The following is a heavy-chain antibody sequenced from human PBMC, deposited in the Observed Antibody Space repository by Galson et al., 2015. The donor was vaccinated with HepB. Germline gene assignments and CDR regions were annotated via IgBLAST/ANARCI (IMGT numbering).Heavy chain of an antibody. CDR1: GYTFTNFG. J-gene: IGHJ4*02. V-gene: IGHV1-18*01. CDR2: ISAFNGNT. CDR3: ARGALEGRHSPLIY. Sequence: SVKVSCKASGYTFTNFGFNWVRQAPGQGLEWMGWISAFNGNTNYAQRLLGRVIMTTDTSTSTAYMELRSLRSDDTAVYYCARGALEGRHSPLIYWGQGTLVTVSS. D-gene: IGHD1-1*01.